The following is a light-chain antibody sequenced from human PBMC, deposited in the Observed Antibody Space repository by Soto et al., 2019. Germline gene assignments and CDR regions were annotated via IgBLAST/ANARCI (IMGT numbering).Light chain of an antibody. J-gene: IGKJ4*01. CDR2: AAS. Sequence: DIQLTQSPSSLSASGGDTVIITCRASQNIVSYLSWYQQRPGKPPNLLVYAASSLESWVPSRFSGSGSGTHFTLTISNLQPEDFATYFCQQSHSLALTFGGGTKVQIK. CDR3: QQSHSLALT. CDR1: QNIVSY. V-gene: IGKV1-39*01.